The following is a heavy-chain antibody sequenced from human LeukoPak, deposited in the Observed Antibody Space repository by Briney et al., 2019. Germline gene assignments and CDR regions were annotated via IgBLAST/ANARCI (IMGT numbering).Heavy chain of an antibody. CDR3: ARGESGSYSSGYYHYYMDV. CDR1: GGSFSGYY. V-gene: IGHV4-34*01. CDR2: IHHSGST. J-gene: IGHJ6*03. Sequence: PSETLSLTCAVYGGSFSGYYWSWIRQPPGKGLEWIGEIHHSGSTNYNPSLKSRVTISVDPSKNQFSLKVTSVTAADTAVYYCARGESGSYSSGYYHYYMDVWGKGTTVTVSS. D-gene: IGHD1-26*01.